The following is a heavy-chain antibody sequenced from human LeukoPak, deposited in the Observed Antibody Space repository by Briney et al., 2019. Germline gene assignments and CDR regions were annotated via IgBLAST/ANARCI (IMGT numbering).Heavy chain of an antibody. CDR1: GVTLRNYA. CDR3: ARDNPQLGDY. CDR2: INTDGSDA. J-gene: IGHJ4*02. D-gene: IGHD3-16*01. V-gene: IGHV3-74*01. Sequence: GSLRLSCAASGVTLRNYAMSWVRQAPGKGLEWVSHINTDGSDATYADFVKGRFTISRDDAKNTVYLQMSSLRVEDTAVYYCARDNPQLGDYWGQGTLVTVSS.